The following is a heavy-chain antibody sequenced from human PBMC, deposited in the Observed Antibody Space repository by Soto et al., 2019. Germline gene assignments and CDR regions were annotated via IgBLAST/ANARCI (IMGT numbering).Heavy chain of an antibody. V-gene: IGHV1-2*02. CDR1: GYTFSDYY. CDR2: INPNSGGT. J-gene: IGHJ4*02. Sequence: ASVKVSCKASGYTFSDYYIHWVRQAPGQGLEWMGWINPNSGGTKYAPKFQGRVTMTRDTSITTAYKELSRLKSGDTAVYYCAREPANAKPDGVAFCGQRTLVTVSS. CDR3: AREPANAKPDGVAF.